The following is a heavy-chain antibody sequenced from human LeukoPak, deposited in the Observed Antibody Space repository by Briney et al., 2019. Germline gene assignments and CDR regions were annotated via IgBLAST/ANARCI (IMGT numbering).Heavy chain of an antibody. CDR3: AKESGKFDY. Sequence: GGSLRLSCVASGLNFDDSAMHWVRQAPRKGLEWVSLISADGGSTFSADSVKGRFSISRDNSKNSLYLQMNSLRSEDTAMYYCAKESGKFDYWGQGTLVAVSS. CDR1: GLNFDDSA. V-gene: IGHV3-43*02. J-gene: IGHJ4*02. CDR2: ISADGGST.